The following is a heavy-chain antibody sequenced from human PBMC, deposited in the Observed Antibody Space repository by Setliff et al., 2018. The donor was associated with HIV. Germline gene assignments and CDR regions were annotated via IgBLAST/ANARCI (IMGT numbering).Heavy chain of an antibody. D-gene: IGHD6-19*01. V-gene: IGHV3-23*01. Sequence: GESLKISCAASGFSFRSYAVSWVRQAPGKGLEWVSVISGSGDITYYRESVKGRFTASRDNSKNTLYLQMNSLRAEDTAIYYCATRVAYSSGWDEYFQHWGQGTLVTVSS. CDR2: ISGSGDIT. CDR1: GFSFRSYA. J-gene: IGHJ1*01. CDR3: ATRVAYSSGWDEYFQH.